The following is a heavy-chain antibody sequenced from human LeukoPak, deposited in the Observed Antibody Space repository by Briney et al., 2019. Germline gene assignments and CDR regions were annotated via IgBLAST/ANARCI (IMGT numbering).Heavy chain of an antibody. CDR1: GFTFSSYW. J-gene: IGHJ4*02. CDR3: ARVEDYGDYYFDY. Sequence: GGSLRLSCAASGFTFSSYWMSWVRQTPGKGLEWVANIKQDGSEKYYVDSVKGRFTISRDNAKNSLYLQMNSLRAEDTAVYYCARVEDYGDYYFDYWGQGTLVTVSS. D-gene: IGHD4-17*01. V-gene: IGHV3-7*01. CDR2: IKQDGSEK.